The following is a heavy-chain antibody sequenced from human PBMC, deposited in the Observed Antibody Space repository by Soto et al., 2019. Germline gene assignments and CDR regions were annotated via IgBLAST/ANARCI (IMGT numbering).Heavy chain of an antibody. Sequence: GESLKISCAASGFTFSSYSMNWVRQAPGKGLEWVSYISSSSSTIYYADSVKGRFTISRDNAKNSLYLQMNSLRAEDTAVYYCARHPERIAQIGWFDPWGQGTLVTSPQ. CDR1: GFTFSSYS. CDR3: ARHPERIAQIGWFDP. V-gene: IGHV3-48*01. CDR2: ISSSSSTI. D-gene: IGHD6-13*01. J-gene: IGHJ5*02.